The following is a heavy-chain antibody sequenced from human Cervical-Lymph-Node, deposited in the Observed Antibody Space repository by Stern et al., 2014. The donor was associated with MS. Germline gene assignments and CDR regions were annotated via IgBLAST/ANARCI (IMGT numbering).Heavy chain of an antibody. J-gene: IGHJ4*02. V-gene: IGHV1-2*02. CDR3: ARISLGSGIDY. D-gene: IGHD1-26*01. CDR2: INPNSGAT. CDR1: GYTFTGYY. Sequence: VQLVQSGAEVKQPGASMKVTCKASGYTFTGYYIHWVRPAPGQGLEWMGWINPNSGATNYAQRFQDRVSLTSDTSNTLAYMELDRLTSDYTAVYYCARISLGSGIDYWGQGSLVTVSS.